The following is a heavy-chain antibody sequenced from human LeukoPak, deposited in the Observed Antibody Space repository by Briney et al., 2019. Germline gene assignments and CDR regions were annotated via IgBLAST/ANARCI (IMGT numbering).Heavy chain of an antibody. CDR1: GFTFSSYG. V-gene: IGHV3-30*03. Sequence: PGRSLRLSCAASGFTFSSYGMHWVRQAPGKGLEWVAVISYDGSNKYYADSVKGRFTVSRDNAKNSLYLQMNSLRAEDTAVYYCARWIYGSGSKRYFDYWGQGTLVTVSS. J-gene: IGHJ4*02. CDR2: ISYDGSNK. CDR3: ARWIYGSGSKRYFDY. D-gene: IGHD3-10*01.